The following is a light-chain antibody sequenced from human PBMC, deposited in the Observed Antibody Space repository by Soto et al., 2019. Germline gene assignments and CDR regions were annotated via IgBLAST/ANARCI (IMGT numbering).Light chain of an antibody. J-gene: IGKJ4*01. CDR3: QQYNKWPLT. V-gene: IGKV3-15*01. CDR2: SAS. CDR1: QSVARN. Sequence: EIVMTQSPATLSVSPGERATLSCRASQSVARNLAWYQQKPGQAPRLLIYSASTRATGIPARFSGSGSGTDFTLTISSLQSEDFAVYYCQQYNKWPLTFGGGTKVEIK.